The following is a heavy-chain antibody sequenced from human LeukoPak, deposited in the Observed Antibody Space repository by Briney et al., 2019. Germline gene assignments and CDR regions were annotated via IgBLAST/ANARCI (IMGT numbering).Heavy chain of an antibody. CDR1: GGSFSGYY. CDR2: INHSGST. D-gene: IGHD3-10*01. V-gene: IGHV4-34*01. Sequence: SETLSLTCAVYGGSFSGYYWSWIRQPPGKGLEWIGEINHSGSTNYNPSLKSRVTISVDMSKNQFSLKLSSVTAADTAVYYCARQRRLLWFGESYYFDYWGQGTLVTVSS. CDR3: ARQRRLLWFGESYYFDY. J-gene: IGHJ4*02.